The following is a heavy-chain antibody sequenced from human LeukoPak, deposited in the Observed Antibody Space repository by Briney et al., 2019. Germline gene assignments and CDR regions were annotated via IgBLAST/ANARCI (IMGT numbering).Heavy chain of an antibody. CDR3: AISPGYYYMDV. V-gene: IGHV4-30-2*01. CDR1: GGSISSGDFY. J-gene: IGHJ6*03. CDR2: IYHSGST. Sequence: SQTLSLTCTVSGGSISSGDFYWSWIRQPPGKGLEWIGYIYHSGSTYYNPSLESRVTISVDRSKNQFSLKLSSVTAADTAVYYCAISPGYYYMDVWGKGTTVTVSS.